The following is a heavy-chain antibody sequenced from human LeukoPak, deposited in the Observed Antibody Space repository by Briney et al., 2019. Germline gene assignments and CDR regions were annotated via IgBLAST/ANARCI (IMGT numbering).Heavy chain of an antibody. V-gene: IGHV3-74*01. J-gene: IGHJ4*02. CDR3: ARDFYSGHY. Sequence: PGRSLRLSCAASGFTFTTYWMHWVSQAARKGRVWVSGINTDGTTPIYADSVKGRFTISRDNANNTLYLEMDSLRAEDTGVYYCARDFYSGHYWGQGTLVTVSS. D-gene: IGHD3-10*01. CDR1: GFTFTTYW. CDR2: INTDGTTP.